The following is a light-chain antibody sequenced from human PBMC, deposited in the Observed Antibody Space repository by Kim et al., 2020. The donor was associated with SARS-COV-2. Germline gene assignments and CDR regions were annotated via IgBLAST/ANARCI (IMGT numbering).Light chain of an antibody. J-gene: IGKJ4*01. CDR2: DTS. CDR1: HIVSSF. Sequence: FSPGKMATPTCRASHIVSSFLAWYQQKPGQAPRLLIYDTSNRAPGIPARFSGSVSGTDFTLTISSLEPEDFAVYYCQQRSNWPLTFGGGTKVDIK. CDR3: QQRSNWPLT. V-gene: IGKV3-11*01.